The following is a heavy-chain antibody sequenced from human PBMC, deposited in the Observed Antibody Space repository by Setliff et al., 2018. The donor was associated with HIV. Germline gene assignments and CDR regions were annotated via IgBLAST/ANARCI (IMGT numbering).Heavy chain of an antibody. CDR2: IYYSGTT. CDR1: DDSVSSASYY. D-gene: IGHD6-6*01. J-gene: IGHJ6*03. Sequence: SLSLTCPVSDDSVSSASYYWSWIRQPPGKGLEWIGYIYYSGTTKYNPSLKSRVTISVDTSKNQFSLKLSSVTAADTTVYYCASEAWTSYRSSSGYYYYYMDVWGKGTTVTVSS. CDR3: ASEAWTSYRSSSGYYYYYMDV. V-gene: IGHV4-61*01.